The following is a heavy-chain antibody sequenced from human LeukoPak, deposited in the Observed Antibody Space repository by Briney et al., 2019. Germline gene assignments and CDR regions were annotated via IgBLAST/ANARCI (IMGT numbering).Heavy chain of an antibody. D-gene: IGHD1-26*01. CDR3: ARNASDSGTSYFDY. Sequence: SETLSLTCTVSGDSISTYQWSWIRQPPGKGLEWIGYISYSGGTMYNPSLRSRVTISIDTSENQFSLKLGSVTAADTAVYYCARNASDSGTSYFDYWGQGTLVTVSS. V-gene: IGHV4-59*08. CDR2: ISYSGGT. J-gene: IGHJ4*02. CDR1: GDSISTYQ.